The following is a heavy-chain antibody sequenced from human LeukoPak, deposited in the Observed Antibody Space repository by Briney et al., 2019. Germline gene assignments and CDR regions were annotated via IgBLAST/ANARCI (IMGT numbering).Heavy chain of an antibody. CDR1: GYTFTSYY. CDR3: ARVAEMATKWGRFDY. J-gene: IGHJ4*02. CDR2: INPGGGST. Sequence: GASVKVSCKASGYTFTSYYMHWVQQAPGQGLQWMGIINPGGGSTNYAQKFQGRVTMTRDMSTRTVYMELSSLRSEDTAVYYCARVAEMATKWGRFDYWGQGTLVTVSS. V-gene: IGHV1-46*01. D-gene: IGHD5-24*01.